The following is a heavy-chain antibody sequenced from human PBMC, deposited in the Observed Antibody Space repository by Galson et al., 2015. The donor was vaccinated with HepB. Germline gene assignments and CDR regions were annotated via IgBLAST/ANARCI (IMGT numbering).Heavy chain of an antibody. V-gene: IGHV1-18*04. J-gene: IGHJ6*02. CDR1: GYTFTSYG. Sequence: SVKVSCKASGYTFTSYGISWVRQAPGQGLEWMGWISAYNGNTNYAQKLQGRVTMTTDTSTSTAYMELRSLRSDDTAVYYCARVHDFWSGYYYYYYYGMDVWGQGTTVTVSS. D-gene: IGHD3-3*01. CDR2: ISAYNGNT. CDR3: ARVHDFWSGYYYYYYYGMDV.